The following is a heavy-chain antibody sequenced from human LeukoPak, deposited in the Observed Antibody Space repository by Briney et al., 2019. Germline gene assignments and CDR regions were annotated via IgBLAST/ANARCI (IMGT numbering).Heavy chain of an antibody. CDR2: IYYSGST. V-gene: IGHV4-39*07. Sequence: SETLSLTCTVSGGSISSSSYYWGWIRQPPGKGLEWIGSIYYSGSTYYNPSLKSRVTISVDTSKNQFSLKLSSVTAADTAVYYCARGVGSTAARFGLDYWGQGTLVTVSS. CDR1: GGSISSSSYY. D-gene: IGHD6-6*01. CDR3: ARGVGSTAARFGLDY. J-gene: IGHJ4*02.